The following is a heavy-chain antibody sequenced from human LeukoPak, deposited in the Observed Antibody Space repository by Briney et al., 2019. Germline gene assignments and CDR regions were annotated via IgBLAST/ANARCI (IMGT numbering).Heavy chain of an antibody. J-gene: IGHJ4*02. D-gene: IGHD3-22*01. CDR2: INPSGGST. Sequence: EASVTVSCKASGYTFTIYYMHWVRPAPGQGLGWMGIINPSGGSTSYAQKFQGRVTMTRDTSTSTVYMELSSLRSEDTAVYYCARVVRDYYDSSGPQGFDYWGQGTLVTVSS. CDR1: GYTFTIYY. CDR3: ARVVRDYYDSSGPQGFDY. V-gene: IGHV1-46*01.